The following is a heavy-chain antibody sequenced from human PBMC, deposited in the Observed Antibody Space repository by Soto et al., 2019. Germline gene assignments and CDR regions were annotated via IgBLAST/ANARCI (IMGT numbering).Heavy chain of an antibody. Sequence: KTGGSLRLSCAASGFMFSAYTMNWVRQAPGKGLEWLSSISDDSSYIDYADSLRGRFTVSRDNARNSLYLQIDGLGVEDTAVYYCATPYYFNHWGPGTLVTVSS. V-gene: IGHV3-21*06. CDR3: ATPYYFNH. D-gene: IGHD3-16*01. CDR1: GFMFSAYT. J-gene: IGHJ1*01. CDR2: ISDDSSYI.